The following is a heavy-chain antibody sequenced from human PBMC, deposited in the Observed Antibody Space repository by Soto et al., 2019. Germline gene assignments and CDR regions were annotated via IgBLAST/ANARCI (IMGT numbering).Heavy chain of an antibody. CDR3: ARDRRDYYYYGMDV. Sequence: ASVKVSCKASGYALTSYGISWVRQAPGQGLEWMGWISAYNGNTNYAQKLQGRVTMTTDTSTSTAYMELRSLRSDDTAVYYCARDRRDYYYYGMDVWGQGTTVTVSS. CDR2: ISAYNGNT. J-gene: IGHJ6*02. CDR1: GYALTSYG. V-gene: IGHV1-18*01.